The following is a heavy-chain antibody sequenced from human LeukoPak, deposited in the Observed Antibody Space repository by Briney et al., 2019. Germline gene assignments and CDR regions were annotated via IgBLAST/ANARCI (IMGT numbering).Heavy chain of an antibody. J-gene: IGHJ4*02. CDR1: GGSISSSSYY. Sequence: KPSETLSLTCTVSGGSISSSSYYWGWIRQPPGKGLEWIGSIYYSGSTYYNPSLKSRVTISVDTSKNQFSLKLSSVTAADTAVYYCARRSGYYSPGTDYWGQGTLVTVSS. CDR3: ARRSGYYSPGTDY. CDR2: IYYSGST. V-gene: IGHV4-39*01. D-gene: IGHD3-22*01.